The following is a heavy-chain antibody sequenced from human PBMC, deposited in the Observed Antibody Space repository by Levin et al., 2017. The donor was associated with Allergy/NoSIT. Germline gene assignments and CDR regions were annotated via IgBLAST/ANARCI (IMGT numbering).Heavy chain of an antibody. V-gene: IGHV3-74*01. J-gene: IGHJ2*01. CDR3: ARGRYDSSGYYWYFDL. D-gene: IGHD3-22*01. Sequence: GESLKISCAASGFTFSNYWMHWVRQAPGKGLVWVSRINSDGSSTSYADSVKGRFTISRDNAKNTLYLQMNSLRAEDTAVYYCARGRYDSSGYYWYFDLWGRGTLVTVSS. CDR2: INSDGSST. CDR1: GFTFSNYW.